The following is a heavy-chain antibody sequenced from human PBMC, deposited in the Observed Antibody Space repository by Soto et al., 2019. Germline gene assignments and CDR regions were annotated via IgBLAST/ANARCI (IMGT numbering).Heavy chain of an antibody. Sequence: GASVKVSCKVSGYTLTELSMHWVRQAPGKRLEWMGGINPENGNTNYAQKFQGRVTITGDTSASTAYMELSSLRSEDTAVYYCARGITWVWGQGTLVTVSS. CDR1: GYTLTELS. J-gene: IGHJ4*02. D-gene: IGHD1-20*01. V-gene: IGHV1-24*01. CDR2: INPENGNT. CDR3: ARGITWV.